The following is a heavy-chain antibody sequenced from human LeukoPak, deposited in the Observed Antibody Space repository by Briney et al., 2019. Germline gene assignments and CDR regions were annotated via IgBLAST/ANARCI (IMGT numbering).Heavy chain of an antibody. CDR1: GFTFSSYA. CDR3: ARDFRRFGGY. D-gene: IGHD3-10*01. J-gene: IGHJ4*02. CDR2: ISYDGSNK. V-gene: IGHV3-30-3*01. Sequence: GGSLRLSCAASGFTFSSYAMHWVRQAPGKGPEWVAVISYDGSNKYYADSVKGRFTISRDNSKNTLYLQMNSLRAEDTAVYYCARDFRRFGGYWGQGTLVTVSS.